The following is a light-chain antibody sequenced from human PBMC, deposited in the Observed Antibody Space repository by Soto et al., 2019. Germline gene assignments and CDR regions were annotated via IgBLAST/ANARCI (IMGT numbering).Light chain of an antibody. J-gene: IGKJ1*01. CDR3: QKYDRAPST. Sequence: DIQMTQSPSSLSASVGDRVTITCRASQGISDYLAWYQEKPGKVPKLLIYAASTLQSGVPSRFSGSGSGTDFTLTISSLQPEDVATYYCQKYDRAPSTFDQGTKVEIK. V-gene: IGKV1-27*01. CDR2: AAS. CDR1: QGISDY.